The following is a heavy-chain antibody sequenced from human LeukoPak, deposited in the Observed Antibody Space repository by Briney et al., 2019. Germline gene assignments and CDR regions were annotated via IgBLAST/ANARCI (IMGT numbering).Heavy chain of an antibody. CDR1: GGSISSSSYY. V-gene: IGHV4-39*01. J-gene: IGHJ4*02. Sequence: SETLSLTCTVSGGSISSSSYYWGWIRQPPGKGLEWIGSIYYSGSTYYNPSLKSRVTISVDTSKNQFSLKLSSVTAADTTVYYCARQLGGYGRLVIDYWGQGTLVTVSS. CDR2: IYYSGST. CDR3: ARQLGGYGRLVIDY. D-gene: IGHD5-12*01.